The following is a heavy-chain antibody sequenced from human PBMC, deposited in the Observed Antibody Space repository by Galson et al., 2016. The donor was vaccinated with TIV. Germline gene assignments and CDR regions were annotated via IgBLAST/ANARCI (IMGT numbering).Heavy chain of an antibody. CDR1: GGTFRNDP. D-gene: IGHD3-16*01. V-gene: IGHV1-69*05. J-gene: IGHJ4*02. CDR2: ILPTSGTT. Sequence: SVKVSCKASGGTFRNDPINWVRQAPGQGLEWMGGILPTSGTTNYAQRFQGRVSITTDESTSTVYMELSSLTSDDTAVYCCARDIPCGGTCYFFDAWGQGTLVAVSS. CDR3: ARDIPCGGTCYFFDA.